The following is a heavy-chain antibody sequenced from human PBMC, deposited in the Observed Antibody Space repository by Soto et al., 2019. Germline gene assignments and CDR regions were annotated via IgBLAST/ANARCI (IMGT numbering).Heavy chain of an antibody. CDR3: TTDPPFEAAYCSSGSCYRSKRSANGLGPAASHFFYYGMDV. D-gene: IGHD2-15*01. Sequence: GGSLRLSCAASGFPFSDARIRWVRHPPGKGREWVGRIKSNTDGGAKEYAAPVQGRSTISRDDSKNTLYLQMNSLSTADTAVYYCTTDPPFEAAYCSSGSCYRSKRSANGLGPAASHFFYYGMDVWGQGTTVTVSS. V-gene: IGHV3-15*01. J-gene: IGHJ6*02. CDR1: GFPFSDAR. CDR2: IKSNTDGGAK.